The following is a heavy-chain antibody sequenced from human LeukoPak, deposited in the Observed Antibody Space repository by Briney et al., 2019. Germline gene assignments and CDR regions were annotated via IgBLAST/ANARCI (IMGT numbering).Heavy chain of an antibody. CDR1: GFIFGTHS. Sequence: GGSLRLSCAASGFIFGTHSMNWVRQAPGKGLEWVSYISSGSSTIYYADSVKGRFTISRDNAKNSLCLQMNSLRDEDTAVYYCARDNYYGSGNWGQGTLVTVSS. CDR2: ISSGSSTI. V-gene: IGHV3-48*02. J-gene: IGHJ4*02. D-gene: IGHD3-10*01. CDR3: ARDNYYGSGN.